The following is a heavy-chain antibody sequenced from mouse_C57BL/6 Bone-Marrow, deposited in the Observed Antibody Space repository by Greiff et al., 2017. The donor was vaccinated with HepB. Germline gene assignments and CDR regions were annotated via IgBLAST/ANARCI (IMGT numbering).Heavy chain of an antibody. D-gene: IGHD3-1*01. V-gene: IGHV5-2*01. CDR3: ARDGLPHYDAMDY. CDR1: EYEFPSHD. J-gene: IGHJ4*01. CDR2: ITSDGGST. Sequence: EVHLVESGGALVQPGESLKLSCESNEYEFPSHDMSWVRKTPEKRLELVAAITSDGGSTYYPDTLERRIIISRDNTTKTLDLQMRSLRSEDTALYYCARDGLPHYDAMDYWGQGTSVTVSS.